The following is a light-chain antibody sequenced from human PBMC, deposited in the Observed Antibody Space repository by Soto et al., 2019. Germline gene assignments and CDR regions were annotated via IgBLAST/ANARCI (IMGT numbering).Light chain of an antibody. Sequence: EIVMTQSPATLSVSPGEGATLSCRASQSVGRHLAWYQQKPGQAPRLLIFESSTRATGVPARFSGSGSGTEFTLSINSLQSVDFAVYYCQQYNNWPPITFGQGTRLEIK. CDR1: QSVGRH. V-gene: IGKV3-15*01. CDR2: ESS. CDR3: QQYNNWPPIT. J-gene: IGKJ5*01.